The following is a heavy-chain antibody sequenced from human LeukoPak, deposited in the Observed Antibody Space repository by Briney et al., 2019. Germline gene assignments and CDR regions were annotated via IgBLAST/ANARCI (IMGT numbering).Heavy chain of an antibody. Sequence: RGSLRLSCAASGFTFSHYWMSWVRQAPGKGLEWVANIKEDGSEKYYVDSMKGRFTISRDNAKNSLSLQINSLRVEDTAVYYCARALINDDRSASWGQGTLVTVSS. V-gene: IGHV3-7*05. J-gene: IGHJ5*02. D-gene: IGHD3-22*01. CDR1: GFTFSHYW. CDR2: IKEDGSEK. CDR3: ARALINDDRSAS.